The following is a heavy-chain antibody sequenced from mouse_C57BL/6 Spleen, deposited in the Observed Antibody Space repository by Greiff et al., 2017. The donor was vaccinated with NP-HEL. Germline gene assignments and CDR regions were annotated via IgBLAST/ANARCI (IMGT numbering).Heavy chain of an antibody. D-gene: IGHD2-4*01. Sequence: VQLQQSGAELMKPGASVKLSCKATGYTFTGYWIEWVKQRPGHGLEWIGEILPGSGSTNYNEKFKGKATFTSDTSSNTAYMQLRSLTTEDAGIYGCARGMSYYDYDRFPYRGQGTLVTVSA. V-gene: IGHV1-9*01. CDR3: ARGMSYYDYDRFPY. CDR2: ILPGSGST. J-gene: IGHJ3*01. CDR1: GYTFTGYW.